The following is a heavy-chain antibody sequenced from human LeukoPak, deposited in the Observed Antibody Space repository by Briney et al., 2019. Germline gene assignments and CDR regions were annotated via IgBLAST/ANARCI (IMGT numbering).Heavy chain of an antibody. CDR2: IYYNGNT. D-gene: IGHD6-19*01. Sequence: SETLSLTCTVSGGSISGSYWSWIRQSPGKGLEWIGYIYYNGNTDYNPSLRSRLTMSVDTSKDQFSLKLTSVTAADTALYYCAKGGWSLDIWGQGTMVTVSS. CDR3: AKGGWSLDI. CDR1: GGSISGSY. J-gene: IGHJ3*02. V-gene: IGHV4-59*03.